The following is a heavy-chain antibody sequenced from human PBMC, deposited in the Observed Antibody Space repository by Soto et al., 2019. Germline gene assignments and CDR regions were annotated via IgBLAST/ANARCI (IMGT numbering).Heavy chain of an antibody. CDR2: IYSGGST. CDR3: AREVRYDFWSGVGPSYYYYGMDV. Sequence: SLRLSCAASGFTVSSNYMSWVRQAPGKGLEWVSVIYSGGSTYYADSVKGRFTISRDNSKNTLYLQMNSLRAEDTAVYYCAREVRYDFWSGVGPSYYYYGMDVWGQGTTVTVSS. J-gene: IGHJ6*02. V-gene: IGHV3-53*01. D-gene: IGHD3-3*01. CDR1: GFTVSSNY.